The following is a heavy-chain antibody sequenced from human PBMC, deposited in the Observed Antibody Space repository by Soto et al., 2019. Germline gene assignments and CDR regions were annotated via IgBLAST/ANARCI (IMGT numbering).Heavy chain of an antibody. D-gene: IGHD1-7*01. J-gene: IGHJ4*02. V-gene: IGHV3-30*18. CDR3: AKDRVGGTFYTPLAF. CDR2: ITYDGRFQ. CDR1: GFNCDNYG. Sequence: ALRLSCQDSGFNCDNYGMHWVRQAPRKGLEWVAVITYDGRFQYYADSVKGRFTISRDNSKNTLSLHLSTLKPEDKAVYHCAKDRVGGTFYTPLAFWGQGTLVTVSS.